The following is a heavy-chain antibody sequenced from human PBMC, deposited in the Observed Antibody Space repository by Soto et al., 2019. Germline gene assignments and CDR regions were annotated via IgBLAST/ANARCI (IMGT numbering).Heavy chain of an antibody. V-gene: IGHV1-3*01. D-gene: IGHD6-13*01. CDR3: ARVASSSWPRGHFDY. Sequence: ASVKVSCKASGYTFTSYAMHWVRQAPGQRLEWMGWINAGNGNTKYSQKFQGRVTITRDTSESTAYMGLSSLRSEDTAVYYCARVASSSWPRGHFDYWGQGTLVTVSS. J-gene: IGHJ4*02. CDR1: GYTFTSYA. CDR2: INAGNGNT.